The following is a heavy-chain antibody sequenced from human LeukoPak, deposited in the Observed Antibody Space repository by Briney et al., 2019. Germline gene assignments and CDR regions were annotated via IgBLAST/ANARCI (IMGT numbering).Heavy chain of an antibody. CDR2: IKKDGSEK. CDR3: ARDSSNYYDSSGYYPYFDD. D-gene: IGHD3-22*01. Sequence: GGSLSLSCAASGFTFSNYWMSWVRQAPGKGLEWVANIKKDGSEKYYVDSVKGRFTISRDNAKNSLYLQMNSLRDEDTAVYYCARDSSNYYDSSGYYPYFDDWGQGTLVTVSS. CDR1: GFTFSNYW. V-gene: IGHV3-7*01. J-gene: IGHJ4*02.